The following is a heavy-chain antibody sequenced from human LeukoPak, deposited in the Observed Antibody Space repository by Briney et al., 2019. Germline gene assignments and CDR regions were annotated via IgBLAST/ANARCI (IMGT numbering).Heavy chain of an antibody. D-gene: IGHD1/OR15-1a*01. J-gene: IGHJ3*02. V-gene: IGHV3-30-3*01. CDR2: TSYDESNK. CDR3: ARTGTDAFDI. CDR1: GFTFSGYA. Sequence: PGGSLRLSCAASGFTFSGYAMLWVRQAPGKGREWVSVTSYDESNKYYADSVKGRFTISRDNSKNTLYLQMNSLRAEDTAVYYCARTGTDAFDIWGQGTMVTVSS.